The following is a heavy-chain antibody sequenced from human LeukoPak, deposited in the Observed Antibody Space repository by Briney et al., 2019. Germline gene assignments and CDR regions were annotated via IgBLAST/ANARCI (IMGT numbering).Heavy chain of an antibody. CDR3: ARLWSGTVTTFGYYYMDV. J-gene: IGHJ6*03. V-gene: IGHV4-39*01. D-gene: IGHD4-11*01. CDR1: GFTFSNYH. CDR2: IYYSGST. Sequence: GSLRLSCAASGFTFSNYHMTWIRQPPGKGLEWIGSIYYSGSTYYNPSLKSRVTISVDTSKNQFSLKLSSVTAADTAVYYCARLWSGTVTTFGYYYMDVWGKGTTVTVSS.